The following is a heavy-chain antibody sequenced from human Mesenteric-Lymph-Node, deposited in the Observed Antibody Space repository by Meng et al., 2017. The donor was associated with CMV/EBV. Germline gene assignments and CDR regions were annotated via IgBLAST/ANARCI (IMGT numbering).Heavy chain of an antibody. CDR3: ARASGYYDFWSGPDP. CDR2: IAYDGSNK. J-gene: IGHJ5*02. CDR1: GFSFNSYA. Sequence: GESLKISCAASGFSFNSYAMHWVRQAPGKGLEWVAVIAYDGSNKCYADSVKGRFTISRDNFKNTLDLEMNSLRPDDTAVYYCARASGYYDFWSGPDPWGQGTLVTVSS. V-gene: IGHV3-30-3*01. D-gene: IGHD3-3*01.